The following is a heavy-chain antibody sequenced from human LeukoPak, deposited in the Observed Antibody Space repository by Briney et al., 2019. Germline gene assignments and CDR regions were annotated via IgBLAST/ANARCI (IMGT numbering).Heavy chain of an antibody. Sequence: PGGSLRLSCAASGFTFSSYAMSWVRQAPGKGLVWVSRINSDGSSINYADSVKGRFTISRDNAKNTLYLQMNSLRADDTAVYYCARGDFWSGYYGYWGQGTLVTVSS. J-gene: IGHJ4*02. CDR2: INSDGSSI. V-gene: IGHV3-74*01. CDR1: GFTFSSYA. CDR3: ARGDFWSGYYGY. D-gene: IGHD3-3*01.